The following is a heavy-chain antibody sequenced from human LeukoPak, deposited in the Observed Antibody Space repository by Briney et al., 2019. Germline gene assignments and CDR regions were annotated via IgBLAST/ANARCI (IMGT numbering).Heavy chain of an antibody. CDR1: GFTFSDYY. D-gene: IGHD5-24*01. V-gene: IGHV3-11*01. CDR2: INIGGTNT. CDR3: STDGAGFDT. Sequence: GGSLRLSCAASGFTFSDYYMSWIRQAPGKGLEWLSYINIGGTNTHYADSVKGRFTISRDNAKKSLYLEMNNLRAEDTAVYYCSTDGAGFDTWGQG. J-gene: IGHJ5*02.